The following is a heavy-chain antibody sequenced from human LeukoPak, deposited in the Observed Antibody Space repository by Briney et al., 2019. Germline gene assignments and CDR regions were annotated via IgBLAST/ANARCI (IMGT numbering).Heavy chain of an antibody. V-gene: IGHV4-59*08. Sequence: SETLSLTCAVYGGSFSSYYWSWIRQPPGKGLEWIGYIYYSGSTNYNPPLKSRVTISVDTSKNQFSLKLSSVTAADTAVYYCATNRYDFWSGYSAFDIWGQGTMVTVSS. D-gene: IGHD3-3*01. J-gene: IGHJ3*02. CDR3: ATNRYDFWSGYSAFDI. CDR2: IYYSGST. CDR1: GGSFSSYY.